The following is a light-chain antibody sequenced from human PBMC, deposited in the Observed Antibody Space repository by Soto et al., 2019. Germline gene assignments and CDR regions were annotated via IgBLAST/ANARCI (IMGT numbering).Light chain of an antibody. CDR2: DDN. Sequence: QSVLTQPPSVSAAPGQKVTISCSGSSSNIGGNSVSWYQQLPGTAPKLLIYDDNKRPSGIPDRFSGSKSGTSATLGITGCQTGDESDYYWGSWASSLRDYVFGAGSQG. CDR1: SSNIGGNS. V-gene: IGLV1-51*01. CDR3: GSWASSLRDYV. J-gene: IGLJ1*01.